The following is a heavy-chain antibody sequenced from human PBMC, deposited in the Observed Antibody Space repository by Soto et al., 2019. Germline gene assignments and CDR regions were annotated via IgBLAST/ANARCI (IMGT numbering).Heavy chain of an antibody. Sequence: QVQLVESGGALVKPGGSLRLSCGASGFSFSDYYMSWIRQAPGKGLEWVSYISSSANRMYYADSVKGRFTISRDNANNSLFLQMNSLRDEDTAVYYCARGGSESSAYFPWFDPWGQGTLVTVSS. V-gene: IGHV3-11*01. D-gene: IGHD3-22*01. J-gene: IGHJ5*02. CDR1: GFSFSDYY. CDR3: ARGGSESSAYFPWFDP. CDR2: ISSSANRM.